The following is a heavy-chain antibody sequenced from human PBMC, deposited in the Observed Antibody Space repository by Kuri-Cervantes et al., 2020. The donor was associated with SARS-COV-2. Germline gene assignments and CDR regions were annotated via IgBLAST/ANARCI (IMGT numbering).Heavy chain of an antibody. CDR1: GYTFTSYA. Sequence: ASVKVSCKASGYTFTSYAMHWVRQAPGQRLEWMGWISARTGNTHYLQKFEGRFTMTTDTSTTTAYMELKSLTSDDTAVYYCMRDEDYWGQGTLVTVSS. V-gene: IGHV1-3*01. CDR2: ISARTGNT. J-gene: IGHJ4*02. CDR3: MRDEDY.